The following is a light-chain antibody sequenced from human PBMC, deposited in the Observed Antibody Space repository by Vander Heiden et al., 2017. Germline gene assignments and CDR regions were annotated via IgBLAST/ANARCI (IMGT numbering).Light chain of an antibody. CDR3: QSADSSGTPVV. J-gene: IGLJ2*01. CDR2: KDS. V-gene: IGLV3-25*03. Sequence: SYALPQPPSVSVSPGQTARSTCSRDALPMQYAYWDQQKPGQAPVLVIYKDSERPSGIPERFSGSSSGTTVTLTISGVQAEDEADYYCQSADSSGTPVVFGGGTKLTVL. CDR1: ALPMQY.